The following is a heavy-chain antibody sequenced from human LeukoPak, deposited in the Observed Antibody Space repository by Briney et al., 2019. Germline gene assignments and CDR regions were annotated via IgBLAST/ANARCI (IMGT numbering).Heavy chain of an antibody. J-gene: IGHJ3*02. Sequence: GGSLRLSCAAFGFTSSSYWMHWARQVPGKGLVWVARINGDGSTRTYADSVKGRFTISRDNAENTVYLQMNSLRAEDTAVYFCARAGSVAAGLFDMWGQGTMVTVSS. CDR3: ARAGSVAAGLFDM. V-gene: IGHV3-74*01. CDR1: GFTSSSYW. D-gene: IGHD6-13*01. CDR2: INGDGSTR.